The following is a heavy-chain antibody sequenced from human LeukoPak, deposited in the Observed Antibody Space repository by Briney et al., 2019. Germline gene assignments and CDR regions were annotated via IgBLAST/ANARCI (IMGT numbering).Heavy chain of an antibody. CDR3: ARDRGSRWDFDH. J-gene: IGHJ4*02. V-gene: IGHV3-7*01. CDR1: GFTFSNYL. D-gene: IGHD6-19*01. CDR2: IKTDGSEK. Sequence: GGSLRLSCEGSGFTFSNYLMGWVRQAPGKGLQWVANIKTDGSEKYYVDSVKGRFTTSRNNAENTLYLHMNTLRAEDTAVYYCARDRGSRWDFDHWGQGTLVTVSS.